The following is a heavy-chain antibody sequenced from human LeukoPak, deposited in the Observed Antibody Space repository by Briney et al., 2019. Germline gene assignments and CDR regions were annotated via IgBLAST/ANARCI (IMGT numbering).Heavy chain of an antibody. D-gene: IGHD6-13*01. Sequence: ASVKVSCKASGYTFTGYYMHWVPQAPGQGLEWMGWINPNSGGTNYAQKFQGRVTMTRDTSISTAYMELSRLRSDDTAVYYCARGDRIAAAGVYYYMDVWGKGTTVTVSS. CDR1: GYTFTGYY. CDR3: ARGDRIAAAGVYYYMDV. J-gene: IGHJ6*03. CDR2: INPNSGGT. V-gene: IGHV1-2*02.